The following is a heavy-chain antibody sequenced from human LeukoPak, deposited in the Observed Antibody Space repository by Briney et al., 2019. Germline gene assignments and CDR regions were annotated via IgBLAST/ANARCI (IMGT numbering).Heavy chain of an antibody. J-gene: IGHJ4*02. Sequence: GASVKVSCKASGYTFTSYYMHWVRQAPGQGLEWMGIINPSGGSTSYAQKFQGRVTMTRDMSTSTVYMELSSLRSEDTAVYYCARHSIGYYYDSSGLPDYWGQGTLVTVSS. D-gene: IGHD3-22*01. V-gene: IGHV1-46*01. CDR3: ARHSIGYYYDSSGLPDY. CDR2: INPSGGST. CDR1: GYTFTSYY.